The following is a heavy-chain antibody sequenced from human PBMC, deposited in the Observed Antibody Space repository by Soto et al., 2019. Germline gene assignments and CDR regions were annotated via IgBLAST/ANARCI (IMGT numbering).Heavy chain of an antibody. V-gene: IGHV3-11*06. Sequence: GGSLRLSCAASGFTFSDYYMSWIRQAPGKGLEWVSYISSSSSYTNYADSVKGRFTISRDNAKNSLYLQMNSLRAEDTAVYYCARDCGTAYYYGSGTAVLYYGMDVWGQGTTVTVSS. CDR2: ISSSSSYT. CDR1: GFTFSDYY. J-gene: IGHJ6*02. CDR3: ARDCGTAYYYGSGTAVLYYGMDV. D-gene: IGHD3-10*01.